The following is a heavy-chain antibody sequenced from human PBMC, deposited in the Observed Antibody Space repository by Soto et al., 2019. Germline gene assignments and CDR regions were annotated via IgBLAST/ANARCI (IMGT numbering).Heavy chain of an antibody. CDR2: INHSGST. V-gene: IGHV4-34*01. J-gene: IGHJ4*02. Sequence: DTLSLTCSVYGGSFIGYYWSWIRQPPGKGLEWIGEINHSGSTNYNPSLKSRVTISVDTSKNQFSLKLSSVTAADTAVYYCARDQYNLDYWGQGTLVTVSS. D-gene: IGHD1-20*01. CDR3: ARDQYNLDY. CDR1: GGSFIGYY.